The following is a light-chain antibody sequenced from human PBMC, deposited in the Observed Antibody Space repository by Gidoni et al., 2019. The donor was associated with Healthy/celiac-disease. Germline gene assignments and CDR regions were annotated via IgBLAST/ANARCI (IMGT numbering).Light chain of an antibody. V-gene: IGLV1-40*01. CDR1: SSNIGAGYD. J-gene: IGLJ2*01. CDR2: GNS. CDR3: QSYDSSLSGSGV. Sequence: QSVLTQSPSVSGAPGQRVTISCTGSSSNIGAGYDVHWYQQLPGTAPKHLISGNSNRPSGVPDRFSGSKSGTSASLAITGLQAEDEADYYCQSYDSSLSGSGVFGGGTKLTVL.